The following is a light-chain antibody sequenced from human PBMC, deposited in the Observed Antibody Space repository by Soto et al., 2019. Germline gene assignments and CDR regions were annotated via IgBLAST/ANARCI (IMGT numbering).Light chain of an antibody. CDR2: EVT. J-gene: IGLJ1*01. Sequence: QSVLTQPASVSGSPGQSIAISCTGTSSDVGGYDYVSRYQQHPDKAPKLMIYEVTKRPSGVYNRFSGSKSGNTASLTISGLQPEDEADYYCSSHTSGNTRVFGSGTKVTVL. V-gene: IGLV2-14*01. CDR3: SSHTSGNTRV. CDR1: SSDVGGYDY.